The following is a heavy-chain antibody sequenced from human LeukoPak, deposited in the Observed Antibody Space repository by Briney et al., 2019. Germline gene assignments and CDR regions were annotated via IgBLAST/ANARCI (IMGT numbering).Heavy chain of an antibody. J-gene: IGHJ4*02. Sequence: GASVKVSCKASGGTFSSYAISWVRQAPGQGLEWMGGIIPIFGTANYAQKFQGRVTITAGKSASTAYMELSSLRSEDTAVYYCARAPIYYGSGSYYWETVDYWGQGTLVTVSS. D-gene: IGHD3-10*01. CDR1: GGTFSSYA. V-gene: IGHV1-69*06. CDR2: IIPIFGTA. CDR3: ARAPIYYGSGSYYWETVDY.